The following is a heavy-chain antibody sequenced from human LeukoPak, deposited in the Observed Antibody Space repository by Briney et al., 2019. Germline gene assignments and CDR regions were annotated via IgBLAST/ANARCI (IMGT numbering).Heavy chain of an antibody. CDR1: GFTFSSYA. D-gene: IGHD1-26*01. Sequence: PGGSLRLSCAASGFTFSSYAMSWVRQAPGKGLEWVSAIRGSGGSTYYADSVKGRFTISRDNSKNPLYLQMNSLRAEYTAVYYCAKGSGSYDAFDIWGQGTMVTVSS. J-gene: IGHJ3*02. V-gene: IGHV3-23*01. CDR2: IRGSGGST. CDR3: AKGSGSYDAFDI.